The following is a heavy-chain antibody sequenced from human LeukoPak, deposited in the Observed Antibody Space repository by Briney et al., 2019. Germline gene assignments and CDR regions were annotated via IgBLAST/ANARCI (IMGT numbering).Heavy chain of an antibody. CDR1: GGSFSGYY. D-gene: IGHD2-2*03. CDR2: INHSGST. CDR3: ARLDIVVVPAAKNWFDP. J-gene: IGHJ5*02. Sequence: SETLSLTCAVYGGSFSGYYWSWIRQPPGKGLEWIGEINHSGSTNYNPSLKSRVTISVDTFKNQFSLKLSSVTAADTAVYYCARLDIVVVPAAKNWFDPWGQGTLVTVSS. V-gene: IGHV4-34*01.